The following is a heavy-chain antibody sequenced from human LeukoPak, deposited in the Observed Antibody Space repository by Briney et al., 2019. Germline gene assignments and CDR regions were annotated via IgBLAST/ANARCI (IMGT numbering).Heavy chain of an antibody. V-gene: IGHV4-39*07. CDR2: IYYSGST. J-gene: IGHJ4*02. D-gene: IGHD2-15*01. CDR3: ARGGVYCSGGSCYFDS. Sequence: SETLSLTCTVSGGSISSSSYYWGWIRQPPGKGLEWIGSIYYSGSTYYNPSLKSRVTISVDTSKNQFSLKLGSVTAADTAVYYCARGGVYCSGGSCYFDSWGQGTLVTVSS. CDR1: GGSISSSSYY.